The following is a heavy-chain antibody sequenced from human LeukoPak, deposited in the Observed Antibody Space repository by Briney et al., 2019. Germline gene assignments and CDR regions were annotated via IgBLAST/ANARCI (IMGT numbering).Heavy chain of an antibody. J-gene: IGHJ4*02. CDR2: IDPIDSYT. CDR1: GYRFPSYW. D-gene: IGHD5-18*01. Sequence: PGESLKISCKASGYRFPSYWITWVRQMPGKGLEWMGGIDPIDSYTTYSPSFQGRVTISADKSIATVYLQWSSLKASDTAMYYCARARVDTAMADFDYWGQGTLVTVSS. V-gene: IGHV5-10-1*01. CDR3: ARARVDTAMADFDY.